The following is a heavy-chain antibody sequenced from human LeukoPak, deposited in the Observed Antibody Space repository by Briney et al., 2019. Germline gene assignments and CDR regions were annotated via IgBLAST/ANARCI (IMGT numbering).Heavy chain of an antibody. J-gene: IGHJ4*02. CDR3: ARAWLYDILTGYHEPFDY. CDR2: INHSGST. V-gene: IGHV4-34*01. CDR1: GFTFRSYW. D-gene: IGHD3-9*01. Sequence: GSLRLSCAASGFTFRSYWMSWVRQPPGKGLEWIGEINHSGSTNYNPSLKSRVTISVDTSKNQFSLKLSSVTAADTAVYYCARAWLYDILTGYHEPFDYWGQGTLVTVSS.